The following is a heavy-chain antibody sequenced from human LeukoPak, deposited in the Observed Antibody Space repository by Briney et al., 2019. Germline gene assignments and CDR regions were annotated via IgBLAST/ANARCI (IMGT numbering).Heavy chain of an antibody. CDR3: ARDRSTVTPPQPDVFDI. CDR1: SGSISSGSYY. J-gene: IGHJ3*02. D-gene: IGHD4-17*01. Sequence: SETLSLTCTVSSGSISSGSYYWGWIRQPPGQGPEWIGSIYYSGNTHYNPSLKSRVTISVDASMNEFSLKLTSVTAADTAVYYCARDRSTVTPPQPDVFDIWGQGTMVTVSS. CDR2: IYYSGNT. V-gene: IGHV4-39*07.